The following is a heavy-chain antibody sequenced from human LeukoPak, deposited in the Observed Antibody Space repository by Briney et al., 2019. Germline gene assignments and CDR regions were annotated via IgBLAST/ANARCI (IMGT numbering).Heavy chain of an antibody. CDR1: GFTFSSYA. J-gene: IGHJ4*02. CDR3: AKTSRGNSGYDSPFDY. V-gene: IGHV3-23*01. Sequence: PGRSLRLSCAASGFTFSSYAMHWVRQAPGKGLELVSAVRGSGSDTYYADSVKGRFTISRDNSKNTLYLLMNSLSAEDTAIYFCAKTSRGNSGYDSPFDYWGQGTLVTVSS. D-gene: IGHD5-12*01. CDR2: VRGSGSDT.